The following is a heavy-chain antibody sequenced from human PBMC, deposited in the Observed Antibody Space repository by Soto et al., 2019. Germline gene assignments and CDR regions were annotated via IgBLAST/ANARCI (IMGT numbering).Heavy chain of an antibody. Sequence: SETLSLTCTVSGGSISSGDYYWSWIRQPPGKGLEWIGYIYYSGSTYYNPSLKSRVTISVDTSKNQFSLKLTSVTAADTAVYYCARDSGGYDQFDYWGQGTLVTVSS. J-gene: IGHJ4*02. V-gene: IGHV4-30-4*01. CDR1: GGSISSGDYY. CDR3: ARDSGGYDQFDY. D-gene: IGHD5-12*01. CDR2: IYYSGST.